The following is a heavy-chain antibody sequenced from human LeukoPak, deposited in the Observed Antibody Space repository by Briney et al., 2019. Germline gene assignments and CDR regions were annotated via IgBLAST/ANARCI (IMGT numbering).Heavy chain of an antibody. CDR2: IYYSGST. J-gene: IGHJ4*02. V-gene: IGHV4-39*07. D-gene: IGHD3-10*01. CDR1: GGSISSSSYY. CDR3: ARDFVSSFYYGSGSYYFDY. Sequence: SETLFLTCTVSGGSISSSSYYWGWIRQPPGKGLEWIGSIYYSGSTYYNPSLKSRVTISVDTSKNQFSLKLSSVTAADTAVYYCARDFVSSFYYGSGSYYFDYWGQGTLVTVSS.